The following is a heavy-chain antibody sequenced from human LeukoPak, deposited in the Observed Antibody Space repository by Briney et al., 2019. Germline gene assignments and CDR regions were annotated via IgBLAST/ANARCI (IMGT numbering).Heavy chain of an antibody. CDR2: ISGSGGST. CDR3: AKCITMVRGVIIRTLFDY. J-gene: IGHJ4*02. D-gene: IGHD3-10*01. CDR1: GFTFSSYA. Sequence: GGSLRLSCAASGFTFSSYAMSWVRQAPGKGLEWVSAISGSGGSTYYADSVKGRFTISRDNSKNTLYLRMNSLRAEGTAVYYCAKCITMVRGVIIRTLFDYWGQGTLVTVSS. V-gene: IGHV3-23*01.